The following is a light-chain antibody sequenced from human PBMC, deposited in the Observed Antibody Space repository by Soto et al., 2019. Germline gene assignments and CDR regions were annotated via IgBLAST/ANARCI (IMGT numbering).Light chain of an antibody. CDR1: QSVSSSY. J-gene: IGKJ4*01. CDR3: QQYGSSELT. V-gene: IGKV3-20*01. CDR2: GAS. Sequence: EIVLTQSPGTLSLSPGERVTLSCRASQSVSSSYLAWYQQKPGQAPRLLIYGASSRATGITDRFSGSGSGTDFTLTISRLEPEDFAVYHCQQYGSSELTFGGGTKVEIK.